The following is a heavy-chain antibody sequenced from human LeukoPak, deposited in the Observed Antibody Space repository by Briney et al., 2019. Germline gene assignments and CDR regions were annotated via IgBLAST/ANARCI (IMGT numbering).Heavy chain of an antibody. CDR1: GGSFSGYY. J-gene: IGHJ2*01. CDR2: INHSGST. D-gene: IGHD3-3*01. V-gene: IGHV4-34*01. CDR3: ARGLDLEWLLYSWYFDL. Sequence: SETLSLTCAVYGGSFSGYYWSWIRQPPGKGLEWIGEINHSGSTNYNPSLKSRVTISVDTSENQFSLKLSSVTAADTAVYYCARGLDLEWLLYSWYFDLWGRGTLVTVSS.